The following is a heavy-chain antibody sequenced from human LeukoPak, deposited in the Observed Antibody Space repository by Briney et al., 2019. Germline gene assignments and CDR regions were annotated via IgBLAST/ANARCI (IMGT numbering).Heavy chain of an antibody. V-gene: IGHV1-69*01. D-gene: IGHD3-9*01. J-gene: IGHJ6*03. CDR3: ARDSYDILTGYYMPVTYYYYYMDV. CDR2: IIPIFGTA. CDR1: GGTFSSYA. Sequence: SVKVSCKASGGTFSSYAISWVRQAPGQGLEWMGGIIPIFGTANYAQKFQGRVTITADESTSTAYMELSSLRSEDAAVYYCARDSYDILTGYYMPVTYYYYYMDVWGKGTTVTISS.